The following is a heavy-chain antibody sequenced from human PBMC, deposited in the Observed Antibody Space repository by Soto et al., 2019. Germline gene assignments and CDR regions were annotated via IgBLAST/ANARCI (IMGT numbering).Heavy chain of an antibody. V-gene: IGHV1-2*04. CDR3: ARAEWNDEDCFAY. D-gene: IGHD1-1*01. Sequence: ASVKVSCKASGYTFTGYDMHWVRQAPGRGLEWMGWINPNSGGTNYGQKFQGWVTMTRDTSISTAYMELSRLRSDDTAVYYCARAEWNDEDCFAYWGQGTLVTVSS. CDR1: GYTFTGYD. CDR2: INPNSGGT. J-gene: IGHJ4*02.